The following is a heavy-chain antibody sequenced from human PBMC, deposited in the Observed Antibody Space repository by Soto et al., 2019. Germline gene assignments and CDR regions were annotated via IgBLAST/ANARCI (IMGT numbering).Heavy chain of an antibody. CDR3: ATAPYYDFWSGYYDDY. J-gene: IGHJ4*02. CDR2: ISAYNGNT. D-gene: IGHD3-3*01. CDR1: GYTFTYRY. V-gene: IGHV1-18*04. Sequence: ASVKVSCKASGYTFTYRYLHWVRQAPGQGLEWMGWISAYNGNTNYAQKLQGRVTMTTDTSTSTAYMELRSLRSDDTAVYYCATAPYYDFWSGYYDDYWGQGTLVTVSS.